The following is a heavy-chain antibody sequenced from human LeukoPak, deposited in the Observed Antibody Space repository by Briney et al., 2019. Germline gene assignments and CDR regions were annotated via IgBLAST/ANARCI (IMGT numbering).Heavy chain of an antibody. Sequence: PSETLSLTCAFSGGSFSDYYWSWIRQPPGKGLEWIGEVNHSGSTNYNPSLKSRVTISADTSKNQFSLKLSSVTAADTAVFYCARGRHTDVLGTTLGPFWYWGQGTLVTVSS. D-gene: IGHD1-26*01. V-gene: IGHV4-34*01. J-gene: IGHJ4*02. CDR1: GGSFSDYY. CDR2: VNHSGST. CDR3: ARGRHTDVLGTTLGPFWY.